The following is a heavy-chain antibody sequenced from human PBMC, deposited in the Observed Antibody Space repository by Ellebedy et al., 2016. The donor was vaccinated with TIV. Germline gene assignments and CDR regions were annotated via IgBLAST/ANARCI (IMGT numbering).Heavy chain of an antibody. D-gene: IGHD1-26*01. V-gene: IGHV3-30*07. Sequence: GGSLRLSCAASGFTFSSYAMHWVRQAPGKGLEWVAVISYDGSNKYYADSMKGRFTISRDNSKNSLYLQMNSLRAEDTAVYYCARVRSGSEDGMDVWGQGTTVTVSS. CDR3: ARVRSGSEDGMDV. CDR1: GFTFSSYA. CDR2: ISYDGSNK. J-gene: IGHJ6*02.